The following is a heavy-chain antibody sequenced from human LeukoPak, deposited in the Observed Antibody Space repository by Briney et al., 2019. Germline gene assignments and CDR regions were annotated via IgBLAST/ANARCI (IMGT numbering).Heavy chain of an antibody. D-gene: IGHD5-24*01. Sequence: PSETLSLTCTVPGGSISSHYWSWIRQPPGKGLEWIGYIYYSGSTNYNPSLKSRVTISVDTSKNQFSLKLSSVTAADTAVYYCAREVRSRWLQGFDCWGQGTLVTVSS. CDR1: GGSISSHY. CDR2: IYYSGST. V-gene: IGHV4-59*11. CDR3: AREVRSRWLQGFDC. J-gene: IGHJ4*02.